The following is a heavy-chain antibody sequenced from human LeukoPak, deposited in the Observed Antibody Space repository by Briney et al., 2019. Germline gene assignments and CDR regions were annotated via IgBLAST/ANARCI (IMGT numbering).Heavy chain of an antibody. V-gene: IGHV1-18*04. D-gene: IGHD2-15*01. CDR3: ARDSRYCSGGSCYPNWFDP. CDR2: ISAYNGNT. J-gene: IGHJ5*02. CDR1: GYTFTSYG. Sequence: ASVKVSCKASGYTFTSYGISWVRQAPGQGLEWMGWISAYNGNTNYAQKLQGRATMTTDTSTSTAYMELRSLRSDDTAVYYCARDSRYCSGGSCYPNWFDPWGQGTLVTVSS.